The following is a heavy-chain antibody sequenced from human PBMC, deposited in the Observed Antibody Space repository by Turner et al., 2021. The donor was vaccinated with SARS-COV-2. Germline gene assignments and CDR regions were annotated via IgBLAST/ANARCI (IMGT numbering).Heavy chain of an antibody. J-gene: IGHJ1*01. CDR3: ARDGGDPPRYFQH. D-gene: IGHD2-21*02. Sequence: QLQLQESGPGLVKPSETLSVTCTVSGGSINTSPYYWGWIRQPPGKGLEWIGNIYYSGSTYYNPSLKSRVTISVDTSKNQFSLKLSSVTAADTAVYYCARDGGDPPRYFQHWGQGTLVTVSS. CDR1: GGSINTSPYY. CDR2: IYYSGST. V-gene: IGHV4-39*02.